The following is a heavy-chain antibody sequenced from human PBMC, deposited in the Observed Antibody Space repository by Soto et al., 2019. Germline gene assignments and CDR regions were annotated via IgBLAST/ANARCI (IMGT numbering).Heavy chain of an antibody. CDR3: IWQQDFYYGRAV. V-gene: IGHV3-15*01. CDR1: GFTFSAYA. Sequence: GSLRLSCAASGFTFSAYAMTWVRQAPGKGLEWVGLIKSKGGGGTADYAAPVKGRFIISRDDSKNTIYLQMNSLKPEDTALYYCIWQQDFYYGRAVWGQGTTVTVSS. CDR2: IKSKGGGGTA. D-gene: IGHD6-13*01. J-gene: IGHJ6*02.